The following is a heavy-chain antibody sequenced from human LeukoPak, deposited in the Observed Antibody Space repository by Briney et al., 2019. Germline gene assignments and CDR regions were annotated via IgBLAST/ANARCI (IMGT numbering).Heavy chain of an antibody. CDR2: ISGSGGST. CDR1: GFTFSSYA. CDR3: VKDTVGAYVIDY. D-gene: IGHD1-26*01. Sequence: GGSLRLSCAASGFTFSSYAMSWVRQAPGKGLEWVSAISGSGGSTYYADSVKGRFTISRDNSKNTLYLQMNSLRAEDTAVYYCVKDTVGAYVIDYWGQGTLVTVSS. J-gene: IGHJ4*02. V-gene: IGHV3-23*01.